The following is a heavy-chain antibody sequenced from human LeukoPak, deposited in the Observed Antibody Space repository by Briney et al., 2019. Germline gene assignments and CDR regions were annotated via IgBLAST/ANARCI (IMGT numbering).Heavy chain of an antibody. CDR2: ISYSGST. J-gene: IGHJ2*01. CDR3: ARHRGFTYVAEYYFDL. CDR1: GDSISINSYS. V-gene: IGHV4-39*01. Sequence: SETLSLTCTVSGDSISINSYSWGWIRQSPGKGLEWIGTISYSGSTHHNPSLKSRVTMSVDTSKNHFSLKLSSVTAADTAVFYCARHRGFTYVAEYYFDLWGRGSLVTVSS. D-gene: IGHD5-18*01.